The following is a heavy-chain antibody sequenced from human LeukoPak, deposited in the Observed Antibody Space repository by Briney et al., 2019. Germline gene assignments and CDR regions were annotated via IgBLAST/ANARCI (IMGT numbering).Heavy chain of an antibody. CDR2: IKQDGSGK. D-gene: IGHD3-16*01. CDR1: GFTFSSYW. J-gene: IGHJ4*02. Sequence: GGSLRLSCAASGFTFSSYWMSWVRQAPGKGLEWMAYIKQDGSGKYYVDSVKGRFTISRDNAKNSLYLQMNSLRTEDTAVYYCARGQGRGSAYYFDYWGQGTLVTVSS. V-gene: IGHV3-7*01. CDR3: ARGQGRGSAYYFDY.